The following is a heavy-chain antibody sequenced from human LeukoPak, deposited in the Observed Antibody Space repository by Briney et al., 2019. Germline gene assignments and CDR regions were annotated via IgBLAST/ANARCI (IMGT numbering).Heavy chain of an antibody. J-gene: IGHJ6*03. CDR3: ARVRYDFWSGYLAVGGYMDV. V-gene: IGHV4-59*12. CDR1: GGSISSYY. D-gene: IGHD3-3*01. Sequence: SETLSLTCTVSGGSISSYYWSWLRQPPGKGLEWIGYIHYSGSTNYNPSLKSRVTISVDTSKNQFSLKLSSVTAADTAVYYCARVRYDFWSGYLAVGGYMDVWGKGTTVTVSS. CDR2: IHYSGST.